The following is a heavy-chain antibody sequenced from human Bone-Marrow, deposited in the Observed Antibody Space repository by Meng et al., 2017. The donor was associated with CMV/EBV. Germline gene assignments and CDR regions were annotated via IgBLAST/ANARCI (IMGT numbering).Heavy chain of an antibody. D-gene: IGHD3-3*01. V-gene: IGHV4-39*01. CDR1: GGSISSSSYY. CDR2: IYYSGST. J-gene: IGHJ6*02. CDR3: ASLRFLEWLLKVSYYGMDV. Sequence: EPLSLSCTVSGGSISSSSYYWGWIRQPPGKGLEWIGSIYYSGSTYYNPSLKSRVTISVDTSKNQFSLKLSSVTAADTAVYYCASLRFLEWLLKVSYYGMDVWGQGTTVTVSS.